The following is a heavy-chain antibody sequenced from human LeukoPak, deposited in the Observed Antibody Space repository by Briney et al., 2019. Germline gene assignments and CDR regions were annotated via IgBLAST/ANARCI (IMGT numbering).Heavy chain of an antibody. CDR1: GGSFSGYY. Sequence: PSETLSLTCAVYGGSFSGYYWSCIRQAPGKGLEWIGEINHSGSTNYNPSLKSRVTISVDTSKNQFSLKLSSVTAADTAVYYCARGGQHLVQDYYYGMDVWGKGTTVTVSS. J-gene: IGHJ6*04. CDR2: INHSGST. V-gene: IGHV4-34*01. CDR3: ARGGQHLVQDYYYGMDV. D-gene: IGHD6-13*01.